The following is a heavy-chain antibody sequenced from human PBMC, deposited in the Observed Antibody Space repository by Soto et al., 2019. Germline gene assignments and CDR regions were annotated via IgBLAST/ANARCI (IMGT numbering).Heavy chain of an antibody. Sequence: QVQLVESGGGVVQPGRSLRLSCAASGFTFRNFGMHWVRQAPGKGLEWVAVISYDGSNKDYVDAVKGRFTSSRDNSTNSLYLQMNTLRAEDKAVYYCAKDRAMAVAGSDYCGQGTLVPVSS. D-gene: IGHD6-19*01. J-gene: IGHJ4*02. CDR1: GFTFRNFG. CDR2: ISYDGSNK. CDR3: AKDRAMAVAGSDY. V-gene: IGHV3-30*18.